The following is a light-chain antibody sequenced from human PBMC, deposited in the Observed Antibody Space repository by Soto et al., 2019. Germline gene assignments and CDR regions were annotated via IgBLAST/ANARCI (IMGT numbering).Light chain of an antibody. CDR1: RGIRSD. CDR2: AAS. CDR3: QHYNSYSEA. V-gene: IGKV1-17*01. Sequence: DIQMTQSPSSLSASVGDRVTITCRASRGIRSDLAWYQEKPGKAPKRLIYAASSLQSGVPSRFSGSGSGTEFTLSISSLQPEDFATYYCQHYNSYSEAFGQGTKVELK. J-gene: IGKJ1*01.